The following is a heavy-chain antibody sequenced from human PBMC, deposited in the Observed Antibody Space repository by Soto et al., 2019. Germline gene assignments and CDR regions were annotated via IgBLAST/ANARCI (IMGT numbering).Heavy chain of an antibody. Sequence: EVQLVESGGGLVQPGGSLRLSCTASGFTFSSYAMHWVRQAPGKGLEYVSAISSNGGSTYYEDSVKGRFTISRDNSQNPLYLQRSSLRAEDKAVCYGGKDWGYRGYWGQGTLVTVSS. CDR1: GFTFSSYA. V-gene: IGHV3-64D*06. J-gene: IGHJ4*02. CDR2: ISSNGGST. CDR3: GKDWGYRGY. D-gene: IGHD3-16*01.